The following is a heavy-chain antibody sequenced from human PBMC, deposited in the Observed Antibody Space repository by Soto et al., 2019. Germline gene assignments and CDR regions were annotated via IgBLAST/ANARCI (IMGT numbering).Heavy chain of an antibody. CDR2: IYYSGST. D-gene: IGHD3-22*01. CDR3: ARQGRGAYYYDSSGYGPIDY. CDR1: GGSISSSSYY. Sequence: PSETLSLTCTVSGGSISSSSYYWGWIRQPPGKGLEWIGSIYYSGSTYYNPSLKSRVTISVDTSKNQFSLKLSSVTAADTAVYYCARQGRGAYYYDSSGYGPIDYWGQGTLVTVSS. V-gene: IGHV4-39*01. J-gene: IGHJ4*02.